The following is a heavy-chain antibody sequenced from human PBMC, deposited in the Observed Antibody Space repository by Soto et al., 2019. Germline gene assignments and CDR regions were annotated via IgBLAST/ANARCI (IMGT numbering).Heavy chain of an antibody. CDR3: ARDGALGESYYYYGMDV. V-gene: IGHV1-18*01. J-gene: IGHJ6*02. CDR1: GYTFTSYG. CDR2: ISAYNGNT. Sequence: QVQLVQSGAEVKKPGASVKVSCKASGYTFTSYGISWVRQAPGQGLEWMGWISAYNGNTNYAQKLQGRVNLTTDTSTSTAYMELRSLRSDDTAVYYCARDGALGESYYYYGMDVWGQGTTVTVSS. D-gene: IGHD3-16*01.